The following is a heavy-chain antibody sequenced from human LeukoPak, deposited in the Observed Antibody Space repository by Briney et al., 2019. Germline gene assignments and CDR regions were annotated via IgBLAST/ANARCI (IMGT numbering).Heavy chain of an antibody. J-gene: IGHJ4*02. V-gene: IGHV3-30-3*01. CDR3: ARSIPYGTTWYGRSDY. CDR2: MSHDGGTK. D-gene: IGHD6-13*01. CDR1: GFTFSYYA. Sequence: GGSLRLSCAASGFTFSYYAFHWVRQAPGKGLEWVAFMSHDGGTKYYADSVKGRFTISRDNALNSLYLQMNSLRAEDTAIYYCARSIPYGTTWYGRSDYWGQGTLVTVSS.